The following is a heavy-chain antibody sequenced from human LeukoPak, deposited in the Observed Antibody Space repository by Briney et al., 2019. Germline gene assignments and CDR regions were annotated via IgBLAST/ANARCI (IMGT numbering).Heavy chain of an antibody. V-gene: IGHV3-33*06. CDR1: GFTFRTYG. CDR2: LWHDGGNK. Sequence: GRSLRLSCAASGFTFRTYGMHWVRQAPGKGLEWVAVLWHDGGNKYYADFVKGRFTISRDNSKNTLYLQMNSLRAEDTAVYYCAKDPSPSGYYMDVWGKGTTVTVSS. CDR3: AKDPSPSGYYMDV. D-gene: IGHD1-26*01. J-gene: IGHJ6*03.